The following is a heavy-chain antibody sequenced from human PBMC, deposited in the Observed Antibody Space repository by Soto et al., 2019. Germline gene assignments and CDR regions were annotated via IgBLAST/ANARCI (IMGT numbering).Heavy chain of an antibody. Sequence: WASVKVSCKASGYTFTSYGINWVRQATGQGLERMGWMNPNSGNTGYAQKFQGRVTMTRNTSIRTAYMELSSLRSEDTAVYYCAREGLCGGDCLRDDYGMDVWGQGTTVTVFS. D-gene: IGHD2-21*02. J-gene: IGHJ6*02. CDR2: MNPNSGNT. CDR3: AREGLCGGDCLRDDYGMDV. V-gene: IGHV1-8*01. CDR1: GYTFTSYG.